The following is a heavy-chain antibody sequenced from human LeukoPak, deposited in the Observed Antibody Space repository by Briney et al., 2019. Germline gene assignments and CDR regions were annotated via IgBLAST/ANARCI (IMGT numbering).Heavy chain of an antibody. V-gene: IGHV3-74*01. D-gene: IGHD3-10*01. CDR3: SRGSPQVTMVRGVIDFDY. Sequence: PGGSLRLSCAASGFTFSSYWMHWVRQAPGKGLVWVSRINSDGSSTSYADSVKGRFTISRDNAKNTLFLQMNSLRAEDTAVYYCSRGSPQVTMVRGVIDFDYWGRGTLVTVSS. CDR2: INSDGSST. J-gene: IGHJ4*02. CDR1: GFTFSSYW.